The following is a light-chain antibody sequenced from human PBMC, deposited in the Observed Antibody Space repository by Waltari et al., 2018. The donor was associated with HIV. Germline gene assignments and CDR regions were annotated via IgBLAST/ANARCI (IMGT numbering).Light chain of an antibody. CDR1: QTALHSSNKKNH. V-gene: IGKV4-1*01. CDR3: QQYDSFPLT. J-gene: IGKJ4*01. Sequence: DIAMTQSPDSLAVSLGDTATINCRSSQTALHSSNKKNHLAWYQRKPVQRPRLVLYWASTRESGVPDRFSGSGSGTNFTLTISRLQPEDGAVYYCQQYDSFPLTCGGGTTVEIK. CDR2: WAS.